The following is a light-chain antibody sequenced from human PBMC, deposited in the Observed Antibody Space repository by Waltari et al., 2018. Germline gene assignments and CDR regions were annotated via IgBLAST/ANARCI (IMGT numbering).Light chain of an antibody. V-gene: IGKV1-5*01. CDR2: GAS. CDR3: QQYNTYSRT. Sequence: DIQMTQSPSTLSASIGDRVTITWRASQSLSNWLAWYQQKPGKAPKLLIYGASSLESGVPSRFSGSGSGTEFTLTISSLQPDDFATYYCQQYNTYSRTFGQGTTVEVK. CDR1: QSLSNW. J-gene: IGKJ1*01.